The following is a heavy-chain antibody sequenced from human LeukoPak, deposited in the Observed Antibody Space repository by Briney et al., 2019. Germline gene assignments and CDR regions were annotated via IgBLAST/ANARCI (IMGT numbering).Heavy chain of an antibody. J-gene: IGHJ4*02. D-gene: IGHD4-11*01. CDR2: IYTSGST. CDR3: AREYGNYRNLDS. CDR1: GGSINNYY. V-gene: IGHV4-4*07. Sequence: SETLSLTCTVSGGSINNYYWTWIRQPAGKGLEWIGRIYTSGSTNYHPSLKSRLTMSVDTSKSQFSLNLTSVTAADTAVYLCAREYGNYRNLDSWGQGTQVTVSS.